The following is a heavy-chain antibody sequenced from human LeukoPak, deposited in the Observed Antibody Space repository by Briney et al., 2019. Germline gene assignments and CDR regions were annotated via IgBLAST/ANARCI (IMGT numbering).Heavy chain of an antibody. CDR3: AREGPYYYYYYMDV. Sequence: PSETLSLTCTVSGGSISSYYWSWIRQPAGKGLEWIGRIYTSGSTNYNPSLKSRVTMSVDTSKNQFSLKLSSVTAADTAVYYCAREGPYYYYYYMDVWGKGTTVTISS. J-gene: IGHJ6*03. V-gene: IGHV4-4*07. CDR1: GGSISSYY. CDR2: IYTSGST.